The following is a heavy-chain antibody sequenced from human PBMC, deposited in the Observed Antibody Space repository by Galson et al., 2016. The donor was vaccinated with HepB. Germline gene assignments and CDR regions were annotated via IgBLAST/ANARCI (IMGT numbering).Heavy chain of an antibody. V-gene: IGHV3-11*01. CDR3: ARSKPLDCYGGSCFYYYGMDV. Sequence: APGKGLEWLSYISSDGTVIYYADSVKGRFSISRDDAKHSLHLQMNSLRAEDTAIYYCARSKPLDCYGGSCFYYYGMDVWGKGTTVIVSS. CDR2: ISSDGTVI. D-gene: IGHD2-15*01. J-gene: IGHJ6*04.